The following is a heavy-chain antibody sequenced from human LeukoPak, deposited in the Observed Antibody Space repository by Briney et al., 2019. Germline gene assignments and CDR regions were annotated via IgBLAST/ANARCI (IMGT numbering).Heavy chain of an antibody. CDR2: ISGSGGST. J-gene: IGHJ4*02. D-gene: IGHD3-10*01. CDR1: GFTFSSYA. Sequence: GGSLRLSCAASGFTFSSYAMSWVRQAPGKGLEWVSAISGSGGSTYYADSVKGRFTISRDNSKNTLYLQMNSLRAEDTAVYYCASGGFYGSGSLSFFDYWGQGTLVTVSS. CDR3: ASGGFYGSGSLSFFDY. V-gene: IGHV3-23*01.